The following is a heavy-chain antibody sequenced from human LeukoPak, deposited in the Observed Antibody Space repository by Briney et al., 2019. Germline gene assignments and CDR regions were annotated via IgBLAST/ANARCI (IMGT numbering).Heavy chain of an antibody. V-gene: IGHV3-23*01. CDR1: GFTFSSYA. J-gene: IGHJ4*02. Sequence: GGSLRLSCAASGFTFSSYAMSWVRQAPGKGLEWVSAISGGGGSTYYADSVKGRFTISRDNSKDTLFLQMNSLRAEDTAVYYCARRIAAAGFDYWGQGTLVTVSS. D-gene: IGHD6-13*01. CDR3: ARRIAAAGFDY. CDR2: ISGGGGST.